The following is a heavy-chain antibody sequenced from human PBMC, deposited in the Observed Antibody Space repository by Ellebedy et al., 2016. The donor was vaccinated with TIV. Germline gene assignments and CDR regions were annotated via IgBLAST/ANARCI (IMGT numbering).Heavy chain of an antibody. CDR2: INPNSGGT. CDR3: ARTYSGNYGLGYYGMDV. J-gene: IGHJ6*02. V-gene: IGHV1-2*04. Sequence: AASVKVSCKASGYTFSNYGITWVRQAPGQGLEWMGWINPNSGGTNYAQKFQDWVTMTRDTSISTAYMELSRLKSDDTAIYYCARTYSGNYGLGYYGMDVWGQGTTVTVSS. CDR1: GYTFSNYG. D-gene: IGHD1-26*01.